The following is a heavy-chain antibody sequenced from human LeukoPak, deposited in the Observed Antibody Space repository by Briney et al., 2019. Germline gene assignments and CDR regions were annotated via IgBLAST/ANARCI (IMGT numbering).Heavy chain of an antibody. CDR3: AREASLVRGIFITRYGLDV. Sequence: SEALSLTCTVSGGSVSSGTYYWTWIRQPPGKGLEWIAYISYNENTNYNPSLKSRLTISLDTSSNQFSLRLSSVTAADTAVYYCAREASLVRGIFITRYGLDVWGRGTTVTVSS. CDR1: GGSVSSGTYY. J-gene: IGHJ6*04. D-gene: IGHD3-10*01. CDR2: ISYNENT. V-gene: IGHV4-61*01.